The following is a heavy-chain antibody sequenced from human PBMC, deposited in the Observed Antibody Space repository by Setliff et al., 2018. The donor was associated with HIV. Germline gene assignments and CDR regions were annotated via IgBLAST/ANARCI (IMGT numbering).Heavy chain of an antibody. D-gene: IGHD1-26*01. CDR2: IYISGTT. CDR1: GGSIDNSF. Sequence: PSETLSLTCTVSGGSIDNSFWTWIRQPPGKGLEWIGYIYISGTTNYNPSLKNRVTMSLDTSKTQVSLRLTSVSAADTAVYYCARRSIVGVTRGFYYYGLDVWGQGTTVTVSS. CDR3: ARRSIVGVTRGFYYYGLDV. V-gene: IGHV4-4*09. J-gene: IGHJ6*02.